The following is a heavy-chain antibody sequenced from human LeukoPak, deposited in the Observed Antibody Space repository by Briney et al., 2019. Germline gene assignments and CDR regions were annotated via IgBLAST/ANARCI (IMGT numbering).Heavy chain of an antibody. D-gene: IGHD3-10*01. CDR3: ARELHLGITMVRGVIVPRFDP. J-gene: IGHJ5*02. Sequence: ASVKVSCKASGYTFTSYGISWVRQAPGHGLEWMGWISAYNGNTNYAQKLQGRVTMTTDTSTSTAYMELRSLRSDDTAVYYCARELHLGITMVRGVIVPRFDPWGQGTLVTVSS. CDR1: GYTFTSYG. CDR2: ISAYNGNT. V-gene: IGHV1-18*01.